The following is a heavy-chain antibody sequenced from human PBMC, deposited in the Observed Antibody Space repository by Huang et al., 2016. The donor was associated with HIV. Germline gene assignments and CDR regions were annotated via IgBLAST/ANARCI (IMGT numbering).Heavy chain of an antibody. J-gene: IGHJ4*02. CDR2: ISPSGAST. V-gene: IGHV1-46*01. CDR3: ARALLLFGLGSPLDF. CDR1: GYTFTTYH. Sequence: QVQLVQSGAEVKKPGASVKISCKASGYTFTTYHMHWVRQAPGQGIEWMGVISPSGASTRYAQTFQGRVTMTSDTSTSTVYMELSSLTPEDTAVYYCARALLLFGLGSPLDFWGQGSLVTVSS. D-gene: IGHD3-10*01.